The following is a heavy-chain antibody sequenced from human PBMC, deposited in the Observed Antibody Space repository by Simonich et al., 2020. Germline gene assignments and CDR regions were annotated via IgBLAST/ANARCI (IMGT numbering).Heavy chain of an antibody. CDR2: IKQDGSEK. V-gene: IGHV3-7*01. CDR3: ARDGLGTAYYYYMDV. Sequence: EVQLVESGVGLVQPGGSLRLSCAASGFTFSSYWMSWVRQAPGEGLEWVANIKQDGSEKYYVDSVKGRFNISRDNAKNSLYLQMNSLRAGETAVYYCARDGLGTAYYYYMDVWGKGTTVTVSS. D-gene: IGHD7-27*01. CDR1: GFTFSSYW. J-gene: IGHJ6*03.